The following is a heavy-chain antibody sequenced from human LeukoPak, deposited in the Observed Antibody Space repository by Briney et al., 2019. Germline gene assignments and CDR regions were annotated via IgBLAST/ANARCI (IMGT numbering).Heavy chain of an antibody. Sequence: GRSLRLSCAASGFTFSSYAMHWVRQAPGKGLEWVAIISYDGSNKYSADSVKGRFTISRDNSKNTLYLQMNSLRAEDTAVYYCARNYYDSSGYYYSLGYWGQGTLVTVSS. CDR2: ISYDGSNK. J-gene: IGHJ4*02. CDR1: GFTFSSYA. V-gene: IGHV3-30-3*01. CDR3: ARNYYDSSGYYYSLGY. D-gene: IGHD3-22*01.